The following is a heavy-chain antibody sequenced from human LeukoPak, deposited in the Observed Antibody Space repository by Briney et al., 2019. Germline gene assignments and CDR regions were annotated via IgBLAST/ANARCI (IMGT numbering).Heavy chain of an antibody. CDR2: INHSGST. D-gene: IGHD3-9*01. J-gene: IGHJ4*02. CDR3: VRGPRYRFDY. Sequence: SETLSLTCAVYGGSFSGYYWSWIRQPPGKGLEWIGEINHSGSTNYNPSLKSRVTISVDTSKNQFSLKLSSVTAADTAVYYCVRGPRYRFDYWGQGTLVTVSS. V-gene: IGHV4-34*01. CDR1: GGSFSGYY.